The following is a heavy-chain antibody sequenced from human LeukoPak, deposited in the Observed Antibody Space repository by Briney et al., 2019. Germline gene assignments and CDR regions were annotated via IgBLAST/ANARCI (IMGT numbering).Heavy chain of an antibody. D-gene: IGHD2-2*01. CDR1: GYTFTSYY. CDR2: INPSGGST. CDR3: ARDCSSTSCYGNYFDY. Sequence: ASVKVSCKASGYTFTSYYMHWVRQAPGQGLEWMGIINPSGGSTSYAQKFQGRVTMTRDTSTSTVYMELSSLRSEDTAVYYCARDCSSTSCYGNYFDYWGQGTLVTVSS. J-gene: IGHJ4*02. V-gene: IGHV1-46*01.